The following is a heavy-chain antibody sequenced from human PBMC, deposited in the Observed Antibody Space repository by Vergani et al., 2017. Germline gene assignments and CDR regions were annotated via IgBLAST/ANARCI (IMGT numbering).Heavy chain of an antibody. Sequence: QEQLVQSGSELKKPGASVKVSCKASGYSFNNYAIHWVRQAPGQGLEWMGWINPTTGNPTYARAFTGRFVFSLDTSISTAYLQIGSLKAEDTAVYFCARAKRGRLAVGATDYWGQGTLVTVSS. CDR1: GYSFNNYA. CDR3: ARAKRGRLAVGATDY. V-gene: IGHV7-4-1*01. CDR2: INPTTGNP. J-gene: IGHJ4*02. D-gene: IGHD6-19*01.